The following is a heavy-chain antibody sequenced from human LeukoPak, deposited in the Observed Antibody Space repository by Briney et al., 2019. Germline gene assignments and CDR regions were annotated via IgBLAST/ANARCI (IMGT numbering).Heavy chain of an antibody. D-gene: IGHD3-9*01. Sequence: PSETLSLTCTVSGGSISSYYWSWIRQPQGKGLEWIGYIYYSGSTNYNPSLKSRVTISVDTSKNQFSLKLSSVTAADTAVYYCARDSSYYDILTGHYYYYGMDVWGKGTTVTVSS. CDR2: IYYSGST. V-gene: IGHV4-59*01. J-gene: IGHJ6*04. CDR3: ARDSSYYDILTGHYYYYGMDV. CDR1: GGSISSYY.